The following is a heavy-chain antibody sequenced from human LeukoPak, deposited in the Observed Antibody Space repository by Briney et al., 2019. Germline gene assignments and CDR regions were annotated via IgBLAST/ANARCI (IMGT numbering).Heavy chain of an antibody. V-gene: IGHV3-21*01. J-gene: IGHJ6*02. D-gene: IGHD3-10*01. Sequence: GGSLRLSCAASGFTCSSYSMNWVRQAPGKGLEWVSSISSSSSYIYYADSVKGRFTISRDNAKNSLYLQMNSLRAEDTAVYYCARDDHDYYGPDVWGQGTTVTVSS. CDR1: GFTCSSYS. CDR3: ARDDHDYYGPDV. CDR2: ISSSSSYI.